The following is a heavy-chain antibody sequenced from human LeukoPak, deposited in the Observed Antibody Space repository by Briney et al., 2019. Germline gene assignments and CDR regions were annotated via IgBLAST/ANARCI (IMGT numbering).Heavy chain of an antibody. CDR2: ISSSGSSI. D-gene: IGHD2-2*01. J-gene: IGHJ4*02. Sequence: GGSLRLSCTASGFTFSDYWMTWIRQAPGKGLEWVSYISSSGSSINYADSVKGRFTVSRDNAKNSLYLQMNSLRAEDTAVYYCARDRAMAKHFDYWGQGTLVTVSS. CDR1: GFTFSDYW. V-gene: IGHV3-11*04. CDR3: ARDRAMAKHFDY.